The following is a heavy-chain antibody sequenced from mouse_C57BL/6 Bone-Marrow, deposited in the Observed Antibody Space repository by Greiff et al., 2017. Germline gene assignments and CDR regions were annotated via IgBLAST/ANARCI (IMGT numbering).Heavy chain of an antibody. CDR2: IDPSASYT. D-gene: IGHD1-1*01. Sequence: QVQLQQPGAELVMPGASVKLSCKASGYTFTSYWMHWVKQRPGQGLEWIGEIDPSASYTNYNQKFKGKSTLTVDKSSSTAYMQLSSLTSEGSAVDYCANTYCYGGGFDYWGQGTTLTVSS. CDR1: GYTFTSYW. CDR3: ANTYCYGGGFDY. J-gene: IGHJ2*01. V-gene: IGHV1-69*01.